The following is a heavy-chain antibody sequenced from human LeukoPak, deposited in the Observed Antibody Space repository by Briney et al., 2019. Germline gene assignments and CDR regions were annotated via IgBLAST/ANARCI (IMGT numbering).Heavy chain of an antibody. Sequence: GGSLRLSCAASGFTFSSYWMNWVRQAPGKGLVWVSRIASDGSSTTYADSVKGRFSISRDNAKNTLYLQMNSLRVEDTAVYYCARGRPHGNDFWGQGTLVTVSS. CDR1: GFTFSSYW. CDR2: IASDGSST. D-gene: IGHD4-23*01. V-gene: IGHV3-74*01. J-gene: IGHJ4*02. CDR3: ARGRPHGNDF.